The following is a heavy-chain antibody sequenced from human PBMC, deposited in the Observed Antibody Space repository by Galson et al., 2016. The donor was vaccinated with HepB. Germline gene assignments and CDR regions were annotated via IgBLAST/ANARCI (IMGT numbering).Heavy chain of an antibody. CDR3: ARAPTGVLVYYGLDV. Sequence: SLRLSCAASGFTVSSNYMSWVRQAPGKGLEWVSVIYCGGSTYYADSVKGRFTITRDKSKNTLYLQITSLRAEDTAVYYCARAPTGVLVYYGLDVWGQGTTVTVSS. CDR2: IYCGGST. J-gene: IGHJ6*02. V-gene: IGHV3-53*01. D-gene: IGHD3-16*02. CDR1: GFTVSSNY.